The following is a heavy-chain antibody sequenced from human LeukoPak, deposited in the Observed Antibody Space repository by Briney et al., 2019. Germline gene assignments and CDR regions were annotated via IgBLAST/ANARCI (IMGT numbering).Heavy chain of an antibody. D-gene: IGHD3-10*01. J-gene: IGHJ3*02. Sequence: SQTLSLTCAISGDSVSTNSAHWAWIRQSPSRGLEWLGRTYYKSKWYNDYAVSVKSRITINPDTSKNQFSLQLSSVTPADTAIYYCARLSSGAFGIWGQGTLVTVSS. CDR1: GDSVSTNSAH. V-gene: IGHV6-1*01. CDR3: ARLSSGAFGI. CDR2: TYYKSKWYN.